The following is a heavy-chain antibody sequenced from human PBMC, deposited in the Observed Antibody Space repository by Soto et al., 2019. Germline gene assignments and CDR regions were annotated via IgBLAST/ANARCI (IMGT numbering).Heavy chain of an antibody. CDR3: AKKSVEGDWFDP. CDR1: GYTFTDYY. CDR2: INPDSGGT. Sequence: GASVKVSCKASGYTFTDYYMHWVRQAPGQGLEWMGWINPDSGGTNYAQKFQGRVTMTRDTSISTAYMELSRLRSDDTAVYYCAKKSVEGDWFDPWGQGTLVTVSS. D-gene: IGHD2-21*01. J-gene: IGHJ5*02. V-gene: IGHV1-2*02.